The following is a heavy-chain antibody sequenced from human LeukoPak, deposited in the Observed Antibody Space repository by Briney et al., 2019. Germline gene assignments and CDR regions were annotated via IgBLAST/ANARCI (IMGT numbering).Heavy chain of an antibody. CDR3: ARGDEVAGTYQPFDY. J-gene: IGHJ4*02. D-gene: IGHD6-19*01. Sequence: GGSLRLSCAASGFTFGSFWMQWVGPARGTVLLRVSRFNSDVSSTTYADSVRGRFTISRDNAKNTLYLQMNSLRAADTAVYYCARGDEVAGTYQPFDYWGQGTLVTVSS. V-gene: IGHV3-74*01. CDR2: FNSDVSST. CDR1: GFTFGSFW.